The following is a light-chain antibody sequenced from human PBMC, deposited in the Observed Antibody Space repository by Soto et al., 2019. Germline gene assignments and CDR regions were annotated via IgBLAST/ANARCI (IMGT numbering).Light chain of an antibody. CDR3: AAWDDGLNGTWV. CDR1: SSNIGSNN. CDR2: RNN. Sequence: QPVLTQPPSASGTPGQRVTLSCSGSSSNIGSNNVNWYQQLPGTAPKLLIYRNNQRPSGVPDRFSGSQSGTSASLAICGPQSEDEGDYCGAAWDDGLNGTWVFGGGTKLTVL. V-gene: IGLV1-44*01. J-gene: IGLJ3*02.